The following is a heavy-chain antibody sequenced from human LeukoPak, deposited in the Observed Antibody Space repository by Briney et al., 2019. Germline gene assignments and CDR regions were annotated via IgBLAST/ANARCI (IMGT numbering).Heavy chain of an antibody. J-gene: IGHJ4*02. Sequence: GGSLRLSCAASGFTVSSNYMSWVRQAPGKGLEWVSVIYSGGSTYYADSVKGRFTISRDNSKNTLYLQMNSLRAEDTAVYYCARDALDYGDYFDYWGQGTLVTVSS. V-gene: IGHV3-53*01. D-gene: IGHD4-17*01. CDR3: ARDALDYGDYFDY. CDR1: GFTVSSNY. CDR2: IYSGGST.